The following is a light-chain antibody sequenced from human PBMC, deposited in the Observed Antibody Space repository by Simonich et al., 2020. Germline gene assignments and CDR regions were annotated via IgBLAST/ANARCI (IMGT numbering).Light chain of an antibody. J-gene: IGKJ2*01. CDR1: PSVLYRSNNNTY. V-gene: IGKV4-1*01. Sequence: DIVMTQSPDSLAVFLGERATINCKSSPSVLYRSNNNTYLAWYKTKPGQPPKLLIYWASTRESWVPDRFSGSGSGTDFTLTISSLQAEDVAVYYCQQYYSTPYTFGQGTKLEIK. CDR3: QQYYSTPYT. CDR2: WAS.